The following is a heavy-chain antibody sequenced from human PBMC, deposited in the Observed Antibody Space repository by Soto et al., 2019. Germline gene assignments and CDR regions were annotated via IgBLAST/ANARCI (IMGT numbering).Heavy chain of an antibody. V-gene: IGHV4-59*01. J-gene: IGHJ4*02. CDR2: INYSGST. D-gene: IGHD3-22*01. Sequence: PSETLSLTCTVSGGSMSSYYWSWIRQPPGKGLEWIGDINYSGSTKYNPSLKSRVTISVDTTKNHFSLKLNSVTAADTAVYYCAGQDDYYDSTDYYYYFDYWGQGTLVTVS. CDR3: AGQDDYYDSTDYYYYFDY. CDR1: GGSMSSYY.